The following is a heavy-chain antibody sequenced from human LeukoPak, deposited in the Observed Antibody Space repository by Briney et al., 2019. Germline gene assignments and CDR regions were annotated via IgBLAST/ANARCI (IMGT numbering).Heavy chain of an antibody. Sequence: PSETLSLTCTVSLGSITHHYWNWIRQPAGAGLERIGRFYASGSPNYNPSLRSRVSMSSDTSKNQFSLKLSSVTAADTAVYYCAREGDPGIAAADSDYWGQGTLVTVSS. CDR2: FYASGSP. J-gene: IGHJ4*02. V-gene: IGHV4-4*07. D-gene: IGHD6-13*01. CDR3: AREGDPGIAAADSDY. CDR1: LGSITHHY.